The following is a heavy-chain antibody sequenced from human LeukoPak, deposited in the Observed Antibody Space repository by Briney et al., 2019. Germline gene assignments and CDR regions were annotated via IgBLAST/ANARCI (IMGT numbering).Heavy chain of an antibody. D-gene: IGHD3-10*01. Sequence: GGSLRLSCAASGFTFNIYAMSWVRQAPGEGLEWVSSITSISDGTFYADSVKGRFTISRDNSKSTLYLQMNRLRAEDTALYYCVKDRPNYFGWNGHYYTRNGDSWGQGTLVTVSS. V-gene: IGHV3-23*01. J-gene: IGHJ5*01. CDR2: ITSISDGT. CDR3: VKDRPNYFGWNGHYYTRNGDS. CDR1: GFTFNIYA.